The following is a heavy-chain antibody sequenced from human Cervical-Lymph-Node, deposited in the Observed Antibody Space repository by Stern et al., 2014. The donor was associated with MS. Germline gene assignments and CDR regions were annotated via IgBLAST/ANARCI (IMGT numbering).Heavy chain of an antibody. CDR3: ARVFRSDWYNWFDP. D-gene: IGHD6-19*01. Sequence: QVQLGQSGAEVKMPGASVKVSCKASEYIFTSYDINWVRQATGQGLEWMGWMNPNSGKAGYAEKFQGRVTMTRNTSISTAYMELSSLRSDDTAVYYCARVFRSDWYNWFDPWGQGTLVTVSS. J-gene: IGHJ5*02. CDR2: MNPNSGKA. V-gene: IGHV1-8*01. CDR1: EYIFTSYD.